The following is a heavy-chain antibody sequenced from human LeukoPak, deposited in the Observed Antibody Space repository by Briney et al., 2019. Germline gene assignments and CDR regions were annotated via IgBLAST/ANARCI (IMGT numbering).Heavy chain of an antibody. CDR2: ITSSGGAV. CDR1: EFTFSTYG. D-gene: IGHD2-21*01. CDR3: SRGRFYSDC. J-gene: IGHJ4*02. Sequence: GGSLILSCAASEFTFSTYGMNWVRQAPGKGLEWVSHITSSGGAVYYADSVKGRFTISRDNGKNSLYLQMNSLRDEDTAVYYCSRGRFYSDCWGRGTLVTVSS. V-gene: IGHV3-48*02.